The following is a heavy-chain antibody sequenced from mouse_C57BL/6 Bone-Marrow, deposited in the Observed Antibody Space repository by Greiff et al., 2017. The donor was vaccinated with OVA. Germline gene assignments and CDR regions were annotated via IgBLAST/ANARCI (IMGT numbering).Heavy chain of an antibody. J-gene: IGHJ1*03. CDR1: GYTFTSYW. Sequence: LQQPGAELVRPGTSVKLSCKASGYTFTSYWMHWVKQRPGQGLEWIGVIDPSDSYTNYNQKFKGKATLTVDTSSSTAYMQLSSLTSEDSAVYYCAPNWDGYWYFDVWGTGTTVTVSS. CDR3: APNWDGYWYFDV. V-gene: IGHV1-59*01. D-gene: IGHD4-1*01. CDR2: IDPSDSYT.